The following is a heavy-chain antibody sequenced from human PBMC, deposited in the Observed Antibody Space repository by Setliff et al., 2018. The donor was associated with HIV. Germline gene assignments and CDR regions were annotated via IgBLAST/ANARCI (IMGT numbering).Heavy chain of an antibody. D-gene: IGHD3-16*01. J-gene: IGHJ6*04. V-gene: IGHV3-43*01. CDR1: GFSFDDYT. Sequence: GGSLRLSCTASGFSFDDYTMNWVRQPPGKGLEWVSLISWDGGSTNYADSVKGRFTISRDNSKSSLYLQMNRLRTEDTALYFCTKDKLRWRSIATSADVDVWGKGTTVTVSS. CDR3: TKDKLRWRSIATSADVDV. CDR2: ISWDGGST.